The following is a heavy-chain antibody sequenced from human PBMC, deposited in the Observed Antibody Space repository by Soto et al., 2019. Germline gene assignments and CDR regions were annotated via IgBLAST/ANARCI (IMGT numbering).Heavy chain of an antibody. CDR1: GFTVSSNY. J-gene: IGHJ4*02. D-gene: IGHD3-16*01. Sequence: PGGSLRLSCAAFGFTVSSNYMTWVRLAPGKGLEWVSLVYSGGATHYAASVKGRFTISTHSSQNTLFLQMNSLRTEDTATSYCVSGRYDSEIHRGQRTKVTVSS. CDR3: VSGRYDSEIH. V-gene: IGHV3-53*04. CDR2: VYSGGAT.